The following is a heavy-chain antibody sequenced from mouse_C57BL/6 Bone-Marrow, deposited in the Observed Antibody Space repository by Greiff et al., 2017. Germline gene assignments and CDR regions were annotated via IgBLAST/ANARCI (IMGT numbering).Heavy chain of an antibody. V-gene: IGHV2-2*01. CDR1: GFSLTSYG. CDR2: IWSGGST. D-gene: IGHD1-1*01. J-gene: IGHJ1*03. CDR3: ASITTVVYWYFDV. Sequence: QVQLQQSGPGLVQPSQSLSITCTVSGFSLTSYGVHWVRQSPGKGLEWLGVIWSGGSTDYNAAFISRLSISKDNSKSQVFFKMNSLQADDTAIYYCASITTVVYWYFDVWGTGTTVTVSS.